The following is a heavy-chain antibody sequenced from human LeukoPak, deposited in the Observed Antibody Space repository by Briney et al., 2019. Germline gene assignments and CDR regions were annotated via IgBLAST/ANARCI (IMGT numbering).Heavy chain of an antibody. D-gene: IGHD5-12*01. CDR1: GASISNSYY. V-gene: IGHV4-61*05. J-gene: IGHJ4*02. Sequence: PSETLSLTCSVSGASISNSYYWTWIRQTPGKGLGWVGNVHYSGSTDYNPSLKSRVTISVDKSKNQFSLKLSSVTAADTAVYYCARLYVDIVATGHQQWLAYDYWGQGTLVTVSS. CDR3: ARLYVDIVATGHQQWLAYDY. CDR2: VHYSGST.